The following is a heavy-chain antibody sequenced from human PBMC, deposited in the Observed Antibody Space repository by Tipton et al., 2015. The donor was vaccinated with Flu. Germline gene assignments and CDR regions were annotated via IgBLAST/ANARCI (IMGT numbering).Heavy chain of an antibody. V-gene: IGHV4-38-2*01. J-gene: IGHJ4*02. CDR2: IYHSGST. Sequence: TLSLTCAVSGYSISSGYYWGWIRQPPGEGLEWIGSIYHSGSTYYNPSLKSRVTISVDTSKNQFSLKLSSVTAADTAVYYCARGAPRRIAVAGPYYFDYWGQGTLVTVSS. CDR1: GYSISSGYY. D-gene: IGHD6-19*01. CDR3: ARGAPRRIAVAGPYYFDY.